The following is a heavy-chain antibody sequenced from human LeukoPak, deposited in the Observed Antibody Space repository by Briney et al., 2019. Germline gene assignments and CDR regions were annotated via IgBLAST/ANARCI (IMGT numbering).Heavy chain of an antibody. CDR3: ARKDSSGYDTGLLDY. D-gene: IGHD3-22*01. CDR2: ISAYNGNT. J-gene: IGHJ4*02. CDR1: GYTFTSYG. V-gene: IGHV1-18*01. Sequence: ASVKVSCKASGYTFTSYGITWVRQAPGQGLEWMGWISAYNGNTNYAQKLQGRVTMTTDTSTSTAYMELRSLRSDDTAVYYCARKDSSGYDTGLLDYWGQGTLVTVSS.